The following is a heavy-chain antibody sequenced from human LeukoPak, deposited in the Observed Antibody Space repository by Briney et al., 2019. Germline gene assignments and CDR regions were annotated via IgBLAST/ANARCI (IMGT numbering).Heavy chain of an antibody. CDR1: GFTFSSYS. V-gene: IGHV3-21*01. D-gene: IGHD1-7*01. J-gene: IGHJ6*04. CDR2: ISSSSSYI. CDR3: ARADEINSITGTTDV. Sequence: PGGSLRLSCAASGFTFSSYSMNWVRQAPGKGLEWVSSISSSSSYIYYADSVKGRFTISRDNAKNSLYLQMNSLRAEDTAVYYCARADEINSITGTTDVWGKGTTVTVSS.